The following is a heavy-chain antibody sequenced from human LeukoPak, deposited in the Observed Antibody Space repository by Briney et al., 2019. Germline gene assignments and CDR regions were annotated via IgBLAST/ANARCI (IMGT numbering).Heavy chain of an antibody. CDR3: ASHSSGWYGFDY. V-gene: IGHV3-53*01. D-gene: IGHD6-13*01. J-gene: IGHJ4*02. Sequence: PGGVLRLSCAASGFTVSSNHMSWVRQAPGKGLEWVSVIYSGGSTYYADSVKGRFTISRDNSKNTLYLQMNSLRAEDTAVYYCASHSSGWYGFDYWGQGTLVTVSS. CDR2: IYSGGST. CDR1: GFTVSSNH.